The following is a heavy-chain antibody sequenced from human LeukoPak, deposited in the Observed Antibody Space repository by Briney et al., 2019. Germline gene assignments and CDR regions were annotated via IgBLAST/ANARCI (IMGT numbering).Heavy chain of an antibody. Sequence: SETLSLTCTVSGGSISSYYWSWIRQPPGKGLEWIGCIYYSGSTNYNPSLKSRVTISVDTSKNQFSLKLSSVTAADTAVYYCAVRLPGNYGMDVWGQGTTVTVSS. V-gene: IGHV4-59*08. CDR2: IYYSGST. J-gene: IGHJ6*02. CDR3: AVRLPGNYGMDV. D-gene: IGHD2-21*02. CDR1: GGSISSYY.